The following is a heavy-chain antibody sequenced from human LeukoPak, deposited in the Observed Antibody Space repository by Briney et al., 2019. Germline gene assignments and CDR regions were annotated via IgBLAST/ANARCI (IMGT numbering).Heavy chain of an antibody. V-gene: IGHV1-18*01. CDR2: ISGYNGNT. CDR1: GYTFTGYG. D-gene: IGHD2-2*01. J-gene: IGHJ4*02. Sequence: GSVKVSCKASGYTFTGYGISWVRQAPGQGAEWMGWISGYNGNTNYAQKLQGRVTMTTATSTSTAYIELRSLTTDDTAVYYCAREGYCNSTSCYKPFDYWGQGTLVTVSS. CDR3: AREGYCNSTSCYKPFDY.